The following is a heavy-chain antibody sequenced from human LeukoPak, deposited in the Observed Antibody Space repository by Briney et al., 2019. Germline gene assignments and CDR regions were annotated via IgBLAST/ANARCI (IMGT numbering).Heavy chain of an antibody. V-gene: IGHV3-23*01. CDR3: ARGPSGYHNT. CDR1: GITFSSYG. D-gene: IGHD5-12*01. Sequence: GGSLRLSCAASGITFSSYGMSWVRQAPGKGLEWVSSISSTGGTTYYADSARGRFTISRDNSKNTLYLQMNSLRAEDTAVYYCARGPSGYHNTGGQGTLVTVSS. CDR2: ISSTGGTT. J-gene: IGHJ4*02.